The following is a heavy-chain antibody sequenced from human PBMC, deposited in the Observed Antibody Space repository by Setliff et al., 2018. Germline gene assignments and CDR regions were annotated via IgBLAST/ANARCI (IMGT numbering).Heavy chain of an antibody. J-gene: IGHJ4*02. Sequence: ASVKVSCKVSGFTLTELSMHWVRQAPGKGLEWMGGFDPEDGETIYAQKFQGRVTMTEDTSTDTAYMELSSRRSEDTAVYYCARGGRGYSYGPRKFPFDYWGQGTLVTVSS. D-gene: IGHD5-18*01. CDR1: GFTLTELS. CDR3: ARGGRGYSYGPRKFPFDY. CDR2: FDPEDGET. V-gene: IGHV1-24*01.